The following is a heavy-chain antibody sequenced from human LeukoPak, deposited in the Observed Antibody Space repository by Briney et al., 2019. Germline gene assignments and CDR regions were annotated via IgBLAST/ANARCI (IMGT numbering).Heavy chain of an antibody. V-gene: IGHV3-11*01. CDR3: AREQHYSSGLDY. J-gene: IGHJ4*02. CDR1: GFTFSDYY. D-gene: IGHD6-19*01. CDR2: ISSSGSTI. Sequence: GSLRLSCAASGFTFSDYYMSWIRQAPGKGLEWVSYISSSGSTIYYADSVKGRFTISRDNAKNSLYLQMSSLRAEDTAVYYCAREQHYSSGLDYWGQGTLVTVSS.